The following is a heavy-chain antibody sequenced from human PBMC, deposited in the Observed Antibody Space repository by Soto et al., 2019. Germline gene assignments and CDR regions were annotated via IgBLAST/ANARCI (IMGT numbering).Heavy chain of an antibody. J-gene: IGHJ4*02. D-gene: IGHD6-19*01. CDR1: GGSISSYY. V-gene: IGHV4-59*08. CDR2: IYYSGST. Sequence: SETLSLTCTVSGGSISSYYWSWIRQPPGKGLEWIGYIYYSGSTNYNPSLKSRVTISVDTSKNQFSLKLSSVTAADTAVYYCARQDYGSGYDYWGQGTLVTVSS. CDR3: ARQDYGSGYDY.